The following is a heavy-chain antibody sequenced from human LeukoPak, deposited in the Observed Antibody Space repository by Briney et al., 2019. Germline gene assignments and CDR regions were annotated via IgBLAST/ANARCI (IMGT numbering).Heavy chain of an antibody. CDR1: GYTFTSYG. CDR3: ARAPYDILTGYYFDY. CDR2: IIPIFGTA. J-gene: IGHJ4*02. V-gene: IGHV1-69*06. D-gene: IGHD3-9*01. Sequence: SVKVSCKASGYTFTSYGISWVRQAPGQGLEWMGWIIPIFGTANYAQKFQGRVTITADKSTSTAYMELSSLRSEDTAVYYCARAPYDILTGYYFDYWGQGTLVTVSS.